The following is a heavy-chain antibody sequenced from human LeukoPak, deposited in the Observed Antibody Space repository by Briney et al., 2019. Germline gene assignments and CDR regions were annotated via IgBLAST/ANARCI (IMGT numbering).Heavy chain of an antibody. J-gene: IGHJ5*02. CDR3: ARDRGTTTSGYWFDP. CDR2: VYYSGST. CDR1: GGSISAYY. Sequence: SETLSLTCTVSGGSISAYYWTWIRQPPGKGLEWIGNVYYSGSTNYNPSLRSRVTISLDTSKNQCSLKLNSVTAADTAVYYCARDRGTTTSGYWFDPWGQGTLVTVSS. V-gene: IGHV4-59*01. D-gene: IGHD1-7*01.